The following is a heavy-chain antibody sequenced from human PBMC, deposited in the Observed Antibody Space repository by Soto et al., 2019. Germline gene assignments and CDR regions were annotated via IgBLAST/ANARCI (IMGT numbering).Heavy chain of an antibody. V-gene: IGHV3-15*05. J-gene: IGHJ4*02. Sequence: GSLRLSCAASGFIFRDAWISWVRQAPGKGLEWIGRVKSKSEGGTTDYAALVKGRFTVSRDDSINTVSLQMDSLKMEDTAVYFCVAGSPFEYWGQGTLVTVSS. CDR1: GFIFRDAW. D-gene: IGHD2-21*01. CDR3: VAGSPFEY. CDR2: VKSKSEGGTT.